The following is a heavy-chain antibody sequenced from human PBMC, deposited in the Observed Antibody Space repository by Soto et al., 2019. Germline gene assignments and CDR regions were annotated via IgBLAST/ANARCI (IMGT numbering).Heavy chain of an antibody. CDR1: GFTFSYYW. V-gene: IGHV3-74*01. Sequence: EVQLVESGGGLVRPGGSLRLSCAASGFTFSYYWMHWVRQAPGKGLVWVSRIHSDGSSTTYADFVKGRFIISRDNARNTXXLQMNSVRVEDTAVYYCARGDRGAFDLWGQGTVVTVSS. CDR3: ARGDRGAFDL. CDR2: IHSDGSST. D-gene: IGHD1-26*01. J-gene: IGHJ3*01.